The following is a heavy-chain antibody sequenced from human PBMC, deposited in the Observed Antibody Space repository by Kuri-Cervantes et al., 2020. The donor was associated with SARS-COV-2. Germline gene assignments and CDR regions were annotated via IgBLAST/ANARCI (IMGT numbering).Heavy chain of an antibody. CDR3: AKDRVYYSGGSCPLYY. V-gene: IGHV3-23*01. D-gene: IGHD2-15*01. CDR1: GYSFTSYW. J-gene: IGHJ4*02. CDR2: ISGSGGST. Sequence: GESLKISCKGSGYSFTSYWIGWVRQAPGKGLEWVSAISGSGGSTYYADSVKGRFTISRDNSKNTLYLQMNSLRAEDTAVYYCAKDRVYYSGGSCPLYYWGQGTLVTVSS.